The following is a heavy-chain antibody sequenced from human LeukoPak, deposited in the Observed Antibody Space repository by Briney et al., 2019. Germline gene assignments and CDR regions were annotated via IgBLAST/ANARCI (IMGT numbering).Heavy chain of an antibody. V-gene: IGHV3-66*02. CDR1: GFTVSSNY. Sequence: GGSLTLSCAASGFTVSSNYMSWVRQAPGKGLEWVSVIYSGGSTYYADSVKGRFTISRDNSKNTLYLRMNSLRAEDTAVYYCARDRGEFSHFDYWGQGTLVTVSS. CDR2: IYSGGST. D-gene: IGHD3-16*01. CDR3: ARDRGEFSHFDY. J-gene: IGHJ4*02.